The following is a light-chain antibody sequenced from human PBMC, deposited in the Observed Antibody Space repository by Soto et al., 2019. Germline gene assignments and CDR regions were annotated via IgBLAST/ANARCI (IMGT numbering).Light chain of an antibody. CDR3: QQRSNWPIT. CDR1: QSVSSY. J-gene: IGKJ5*01. CDR2: DAS. V-gene: IGKV3-11*01. Sequence: IVSPKYPATLFLSPGERATLSCRASQSVSSYLAWYQQKPGQAPRLLIYDASNRATGIPARFSGSGSGTDFTLTISSLEPEDFAVYYCQQRSNWPITFGQGTRLEI.